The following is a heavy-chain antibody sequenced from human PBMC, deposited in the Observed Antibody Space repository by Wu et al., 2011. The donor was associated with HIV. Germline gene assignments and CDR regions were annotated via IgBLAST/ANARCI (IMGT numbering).Heavy chain of an antibody. V-gene: IGHV1-18*01. J-gene: IGHJ4*02. CDR1: GYTFTSYG. CDR2: ISAYNGDT. Sequence: EVKKPGASVKVSCKASGYTFTSYGISWVRQAPGQGLEWMGWISAYNGDTNYAQNFQGRVTMTTDTSSSTAYMELRSLRSDDTAVYYCARKYCSGGGCYFYYWGQGTLVTVSS. CDR3: ARKYCSGGGCYFYY. D-gene: IGHD2-15*01.